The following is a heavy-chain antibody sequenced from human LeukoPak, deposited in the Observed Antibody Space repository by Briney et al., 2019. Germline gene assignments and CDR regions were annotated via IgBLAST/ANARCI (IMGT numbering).Heavy chain of an antibody. J-gene: IGHJ4*02. CDR3: ARVYDSDWYFDY. Sequence: ASVKVSCKASGYSFTTYYMHWVRQAPGQGLEWMGIIKPSGSSTSYAQKFQDRVTMTRDTSTSTVYMELSSLRSEDTAVYYCARVYDSDWYFDYWGQGTLVTVSS. V-gene: IGHV1-46*01. CDR2: IKPSGSST. CDR1: GYSFTTYY. D-gene: IGHD2/OR15-2a*01.